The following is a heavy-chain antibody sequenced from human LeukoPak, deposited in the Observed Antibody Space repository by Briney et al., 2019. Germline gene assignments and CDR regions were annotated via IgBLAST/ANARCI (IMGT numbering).Heavy chain of an antibody. V-gene: IGHV3-48*02. D-gene: IGHD2-15*01. J-gene: IGHJ4*02. CDR3: ARARASGRSGFDY. CDR2: ISSSSSTI. CDR1: GLTVSSYS. Sequence: GGSLRLSCAASGLTVSSYSMNWVRQAPGKGLEWVSYISSSSSTIYYADSVKGRFTISRDNAKNSLCLQMNSLRDEDTAVYYCARARASGRSGFDYWGQGTLVTVSS.